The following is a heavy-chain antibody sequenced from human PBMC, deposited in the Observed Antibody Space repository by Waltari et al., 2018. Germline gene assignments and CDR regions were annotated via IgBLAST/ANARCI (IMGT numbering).Heavy chain of an antibody. CDR3: ARRSDFDWLPGTYFDS. V-gene: IGHV4-39*01. CDR2: INKSGTT. CDR1: GGSISSSTYY. Sequence: QLQLQESGPGLVKPSETLSLTCTVSGGSISSSTYYWGWIRQPPGKGLEGIGGINKSGTTDSNPSLKSRGTISVDTASDQFSLRLSSVTAADTAVYYCARRSDFDWLPGTYFDSWGQGTLVTVSS. D-gene: IGHD3-9*01. J-gene: IGHJ4*02.